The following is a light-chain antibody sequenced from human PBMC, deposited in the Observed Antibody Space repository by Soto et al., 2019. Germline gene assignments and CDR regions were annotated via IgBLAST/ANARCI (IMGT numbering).Light chain of an antibody. J-gene: IGKJ4*01. CDR3: QQLNSYPLT. CDR1: QGISSY. Sequence: DILLTQSPSFLSASVGDRVTITCRASQGISSYLAWYQQKPGKAPKLLIYAASTLQSGVPSRFSGSGSGTEFTLTISSLQPEDFATYYCQQLNSYPLTVGGGTKGDSK. V-gene: IGKV1-9*01. CDR2: AAS.